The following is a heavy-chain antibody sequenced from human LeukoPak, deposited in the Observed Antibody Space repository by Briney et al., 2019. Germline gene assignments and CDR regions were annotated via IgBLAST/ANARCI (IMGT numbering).Heavy chain of an antibody. J-gene: IGHJ4*02. CDR2: INPSGGST. Sequence: ASVKVSCKASGYTFTSYYMHWVRQAPGQGLEWMGIINPSGGSTSYAQKFQGRVTMTRDTSTSTVYMELSSLRSEDTAVYYCARSYVGDYVWGSYRYTRSLFDYWGQGTLVTVSS. CDR3: ARSYVGDYVWGSYRYTRSLFDY. V-gene: IGHV1-46*01. D-gene: IGHD3-16*02. CDR1: GYTFTSYY.